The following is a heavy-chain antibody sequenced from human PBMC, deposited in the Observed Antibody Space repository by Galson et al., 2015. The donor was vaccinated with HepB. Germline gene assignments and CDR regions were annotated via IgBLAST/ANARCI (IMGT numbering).Heavy chain of an antibody. V-gene: IGHV3-23*01. CDR1: GFTFNSYA. J-gene: IGHJ4*02. D-gene: IGHD3-22*01. CDR2: ISGSGGTT. Sequence: SLRLSCAASGFTFNSYAMSWVRQAPGKGLEWVSAISGSGGTTYYADSVRGRFTISRDNSKNTLYLQMNNLRAEDTAVYYCAKDPLSYYYDISGYSYAYWGQGTLVTVSS. CDR3: AKDPLSYYYDISGYSYAY.